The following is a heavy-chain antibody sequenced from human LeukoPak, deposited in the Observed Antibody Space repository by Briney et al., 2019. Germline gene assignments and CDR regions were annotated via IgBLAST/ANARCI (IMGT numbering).Heavy chain of an antibody. CDR2: ISGSGGSA. Sequence: GGSLRLSWAASGFTFSYYTMCWVRQAAGKGLEWVSGISGSGGSAYYADSVKGRFTISRDNSKNTLYLQMNSLRDEDTALYYCASGPRYFYGMDVWGKGTTVTVSS. CDR3: ASGPRYFYGMDV. J-gene: IGHJ6*04. CDR1: GFTFSYYT. V-gene: IGHV3-23*01.